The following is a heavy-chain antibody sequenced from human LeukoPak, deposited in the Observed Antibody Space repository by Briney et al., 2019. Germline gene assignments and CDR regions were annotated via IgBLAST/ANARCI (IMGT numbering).Heavy chain of an antibody. CDR2: INSDGSEG. CDR3: ARFGPYTYFDY. J-gene: IGHJ4*02. CDR1: GFTFSGFW. V-gene: IGHV3-7*03. D-gene: IGHD1-14*01. Sequence: GGSLRLSCAVSGFTFSGFWMSWSRQAPGKGLEWVASINSDGSEGYYADVVKGRFTISRDNAKNSLYLQINSLRAEDTAVYYCARFGPYTYFDYWGQGTLVTVSS.